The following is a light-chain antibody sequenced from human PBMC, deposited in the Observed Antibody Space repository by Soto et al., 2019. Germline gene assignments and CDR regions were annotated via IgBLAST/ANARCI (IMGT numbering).Light chain of an antibody. CDR1: QSISSN. J-gene: IGKJ2*01. CDR3: QQYNNWPRT. Sequence: EIVMTQSPATLSVSPGERATLSCRASQSISSNLAWYQQKPGQAPRLLMYGASTRATGIPARFSGSGSGTEFTLTISSRQSEDFAVYYCQQYNNWPRTFGQVTKLEIK. V-gene: IGKV3-15*01. CDR2: GAS.